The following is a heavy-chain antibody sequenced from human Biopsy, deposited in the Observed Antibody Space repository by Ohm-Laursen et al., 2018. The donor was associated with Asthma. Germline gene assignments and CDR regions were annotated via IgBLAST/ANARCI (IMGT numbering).Heavy chain of an antibody. D-gene: IGHD3-3*02. CDR2: INHDGTEK. CDR1: GFTFGDYW. Sequence: SLRLSCAASGFTFGDYWMSWVRQVPGKGLAWVANINHDGTEKNHVDSLKGRFTISRDNAKNSLYLQMNSLRAEDTAVYYCARTFHFWSPYHAEHYQLWGQGTLVTVPS. V-gene: IGHV3-7*01. CDR3: ARTFHFWSPYHAEHYQL. J-gene: IGHJ1*01.